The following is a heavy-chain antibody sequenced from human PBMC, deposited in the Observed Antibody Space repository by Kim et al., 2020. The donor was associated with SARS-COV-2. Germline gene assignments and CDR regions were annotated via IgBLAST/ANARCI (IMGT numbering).Heavy chain of an antibody. J-gene: IGHJ4*02. Sequence: NYTDSVKGRFSISRDNAKNTLYLQMTSLRAEDTAIYYCARPLYDYVWGTYWGQGTLVTVSS. CDR3: ARPLYDYVWGTY. V-gene: IGHV3-74*01. D-gene: IGHD3-16*01.